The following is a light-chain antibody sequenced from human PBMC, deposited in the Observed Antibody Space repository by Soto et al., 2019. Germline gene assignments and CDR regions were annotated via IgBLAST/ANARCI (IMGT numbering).Light chain of an antibody. Sequence: EIVMTQSPATLSVSPGERATLYGRASQSVSSNLAWYQQKPGQAPRLLIYGASTRATGIPARFSGSGSATEYTLTLGCLASDEFAVEYGQQYNNWPQGTFVKGTMVVIK. CDR1: QSVSSN. V-gene: IGKV3-15*01. CDR2: GAS. J-gene: IGKJ1*01. CDR3: QQYNNWPQGT.